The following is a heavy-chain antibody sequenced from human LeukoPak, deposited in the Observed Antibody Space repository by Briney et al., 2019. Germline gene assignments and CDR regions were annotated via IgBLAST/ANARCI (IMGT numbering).Heavy chain of an antibody. CDR2: INHSGST. CDR3: ARRGEVRVLWFGNNWFDP. Sequence: PSETLSLTCAVYGGSFSGYYWSWIRQPPGKGLEWIGEINHSGSTNYNPSLKSRVTISVDTSKNQFSLKLSSVTAADTAVYYCARRGEVRVLWFGNNWFDPWGQGTLVTVSS. J-gene: IGHJ5*02. V-gene: IGHV4-34*01. D-gene: IGHD3-10*01. CDR1: GGSFSGYY.